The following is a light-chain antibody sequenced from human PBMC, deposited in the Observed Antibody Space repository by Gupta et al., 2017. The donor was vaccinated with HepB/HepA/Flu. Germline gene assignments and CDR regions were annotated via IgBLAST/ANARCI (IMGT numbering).Light chain of an antibody. Sequence: DIQMTHSPSSLSASVGDRVTLSCQAGQDIRSNLNWYHQRPGKAPKLLIYGASTVETGLPSRISGTGSGTSFTFIISMLHSEDFGKFCCQQGETLPSTFGQGTKLEI. CDR3: QQGETLPST. CDR2: GAS. J-gene: IGKJ2*01. CDR1: QDIRSN. V-gene: IGKV1-33*01.